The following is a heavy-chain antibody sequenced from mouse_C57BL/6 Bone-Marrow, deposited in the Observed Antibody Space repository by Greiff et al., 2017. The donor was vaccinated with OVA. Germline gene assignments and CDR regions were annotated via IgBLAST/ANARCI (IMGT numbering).Heavy chain of an antibody. CDR2: SRNKANDYTT. CDR3: ARAHYGSSYAWFAY. D-gene: IGHD1-1*01. CDR1: GFTFSDFY. J-gene: IGHJ3*01. V-gene: IGHV7-1*01. Sequence: EVKVVESGGGLVQSGRSLRLSCATSGFTFSDFYMEWVRQAPGKGLEWIAASRNKANDYTTEYSASVKGWFIVSRDTSQSILYLQMNALRAEDTAIYYCARAHYGSSYAWFAYWGQGTLVTVSA.